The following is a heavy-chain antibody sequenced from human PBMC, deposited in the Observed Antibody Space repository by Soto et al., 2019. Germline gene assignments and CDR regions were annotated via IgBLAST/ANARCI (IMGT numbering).Heavy chain of an antibody. D-gene: IGHD6-19*01. Sequence: QLQLQESGPGLVKPSETLSLTCTVSGGSISSSSYYWGWIRQPPGKGLEWIGSIYYSGSTYYNPSLKGRVPISVDTSKIQFSLKLSSVTAADSAVYYCARLTYSSGWYFDYWGQGTLVTVSS. V-gene: IGHV4-39*01. J-gene: IGHJ4*02. CDR3: ARLTYSSGWYFDY. CDR2: IYYSGST. CDR1: GGSISSSSYY.